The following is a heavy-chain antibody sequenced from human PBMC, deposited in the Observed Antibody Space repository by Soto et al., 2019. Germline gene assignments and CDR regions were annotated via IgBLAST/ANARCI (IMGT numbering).Heavy chain of an antibody. CDR1: GGSISSGGYY. V-gene: IGHV4-31*03. CDR3: ARVWFDDSGMAFDI. J-gene: IGHJ3*02. CDR2: IYYSGST. D-gene: IGHD3-10*01. Sequence: PSDTLSLTCTVSGGSISSGGYYWSWIRQHPGKGLEWIGYIYYSGSTYYNPSLKSRVTISVDTSKNQFSLKLSSVTAADTAVYYCARVWFDDSGMAFDIWGQGTMVTVS.